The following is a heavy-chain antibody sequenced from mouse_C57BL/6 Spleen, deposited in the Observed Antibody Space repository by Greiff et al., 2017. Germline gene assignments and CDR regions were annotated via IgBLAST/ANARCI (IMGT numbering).Heavy chain of an antibody. CDR2: LDPENGDT. CDR1: GFNIKDDY. V-gene: IGHV14-4*01. Sequence: EVQLQESGAELVRPGASVKLSCTASGFNIKDDYMHWVKQRPEQGLAWIGWLDPENGDTEYASKFQGKATITADTSSNTAYLQLSSLTSEDTAVYDCTETAQAAWFAYWGQGTLVTVSA. D-gene: IGHD3-2*02. J-gene: IGHJ3*01. CDR3: TETAQAAWFAY.